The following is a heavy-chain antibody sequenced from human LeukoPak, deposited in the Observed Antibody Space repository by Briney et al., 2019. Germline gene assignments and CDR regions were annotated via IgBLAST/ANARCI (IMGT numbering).Heavy chain of an antibody. CDR1: GYTFTGYY. CDR3: ARVRDGYNDAYDV. V-gene: IGHV1-2*02. Sequence: GASMKVSCKASGYTFTGYYMHWVRQAPGQGLEWMGWINPNSGGTNYAQKFQGRVTMTRDTSISTAYMELSRLRSDDTAVYYCARVRDGYNDAYDVWGQGTMVTVSS. D-gene: IGHD5-24*01. J-gene: IGHJ3*01. CDR2: INPNSGGT.